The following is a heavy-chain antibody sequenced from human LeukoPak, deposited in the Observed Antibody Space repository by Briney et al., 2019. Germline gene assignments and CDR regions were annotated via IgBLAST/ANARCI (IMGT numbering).Heavy chain of an antibody. CDR2: MNPNSGNT. V-gene: IGHV1-8*01. J-gene: IGHJ3*02. CDR1: GYTFTSYN. D-gene: IGHD1-26*01. Sequence: GASVKVSCKASGYTFTSYNINWVRQATGQGLEWMGWMNPNSGNTGYAQKFQGRVTMTTDTSTSTAYMELRSLRSDDTAVYYCADGSGSYYGWDDAFDIWGQGTMVTVSS. CDR3: ADGSGSYYGWDDAFDI.